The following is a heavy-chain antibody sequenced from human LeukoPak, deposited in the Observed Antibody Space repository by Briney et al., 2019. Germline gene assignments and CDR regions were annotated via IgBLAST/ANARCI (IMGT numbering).Heavy chain of an antibody. CDR2: IYHSGTT. J-gene: IGHJ4*02. CDR3: ALFDGGY. Sequence: SETLSLTCAVSGYSISSGYYWGWIRQPPGKGLEWIGSIYHSGTTYYNPSLKSRVTISVDTSKNQFSLKLSSVTAADTAVYYCALFDGGYWGQGTLVTVSS. D-gene: IGHD2-15*01. CDR1: GYSISSGYY. V-gene: IGHV4-38-2*01.